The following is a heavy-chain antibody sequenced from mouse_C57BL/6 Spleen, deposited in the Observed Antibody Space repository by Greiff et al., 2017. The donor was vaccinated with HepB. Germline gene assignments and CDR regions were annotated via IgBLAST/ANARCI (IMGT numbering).Heavy chain of an antibody. CDR2: ISGGGGNT. J-gene: IGHJ3*01. CDR3: ARYPFAY. V-gene: IGHV5-9*01. D-gene: IGHD5-1*01. CDR1: GFTFSSYT. Sequence: EVHLVESGGGLVKPGGSLKLSCAASGFTFSSYTMSWVRQTPEKRLEWVATISGGGGNTYYPDSVKGRVTISRDNAKNTLYLQMSSLRSEDTALYYCARYPFAYWGQGTLVTVSA.